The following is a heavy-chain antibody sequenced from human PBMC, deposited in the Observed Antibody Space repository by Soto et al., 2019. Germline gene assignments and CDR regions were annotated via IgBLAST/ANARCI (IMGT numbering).Heavy chain of an antibody. Sequence: ASVKVSCKASGYTFTSYGISWVRQAPGQGLEWMGWISAYNGNTNYAQKLQGRVTMTTDKSTSTAYMELRSLRSDDTAVYYCARVRLKSRQQWLSPWGQGTLVTVSS. CDR3: ARVRLKSRQQWLSP. D-gene: IGHD6-19*01. CDR2: ISAYNGNT. V-gene: IGHV1-18*01. CDR1: GYTFTSYG. J-gene: IGHJ5*02.